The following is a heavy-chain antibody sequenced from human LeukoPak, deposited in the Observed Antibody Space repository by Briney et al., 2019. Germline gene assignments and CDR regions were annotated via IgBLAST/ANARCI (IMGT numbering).Heavy chain of an antibody. D-gene: IGHD3-3*01. V-gene: IGHV3-7*01. CDR1: GLTLSNYW. J-gene: IGHJ4*02. CDR3: ARDASAYY. Sequence: GGSLRLSCVAPGLTLSNYWMSWVRQAPGKGLEWVATIKPDGSERYYVDSVKGRFTISRDNAKRSLYLQMDSLRAEDTAVYYCARDASAYYWGQGTLVTVSS. CDR2: IKPDGSER.